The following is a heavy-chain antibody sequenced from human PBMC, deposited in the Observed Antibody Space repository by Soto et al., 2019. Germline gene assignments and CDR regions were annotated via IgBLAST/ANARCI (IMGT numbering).Heavy chain of an antibody. V-gene: IGHV4-39*01. Sequence: PSETLSLTCTVSGGSITSSEYYWAWIRQPPGKGLQFVGTIYYSGSSYSNPSLKSRLSMSVDTSKNQFSLTMKSVTAADTGVYYCASHPLKWSDADYWGQGVLVTVSS. D-gene: IGHD1-26*01. CDR3: ASHPLKWSDADY. CDR1: GGSITSSEYY. J-gene: IGHJ4*02. CDR2: IYYSGSS.